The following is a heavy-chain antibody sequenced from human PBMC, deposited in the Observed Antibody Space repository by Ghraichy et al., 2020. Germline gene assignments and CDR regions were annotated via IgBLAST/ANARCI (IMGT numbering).Heavy chain of an antibody. D-gene: IGHD4-17*01. Sequence: SQTLSLTCTVSGGSISSSNYYWGWIRQPPGKGLEWIGSIYYSGSTYYNPSLKSRVTISVDTSKNQFSLKLSSVTAVDTAVYYCARHSSVTTFNFDYWGQGTLVAVSS. V-gene: IGHV4-39*07. J-gene: IGHJ4*02. CDR1: GGSISSSNYY. CDR3: ARHSSVTTFNFDY. CDR2: IYYSGST.